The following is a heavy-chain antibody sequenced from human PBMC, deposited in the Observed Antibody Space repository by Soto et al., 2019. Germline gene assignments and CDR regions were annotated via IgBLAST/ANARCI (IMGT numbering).Heavy chain of an antibody. D-gene: IGHD6-19*01. V-gene: IGHV1-8*01. CDR1: GYTFTSYD. CDR3: AKVRYSSPMGYYYGMDV. CDR2: MNPFSGNA. J-gene: IGHJ6*02. Sequence: QVQLVQSGAEVKKPGASVRVSCKASGYTFTSYDIYWVRQATGQGLEWMGWMNPFSGNAVYTQKFQDRVTMTRDTSINTAYMEMSGLRSEDTAVYYCAKVRYSSPMGYYYGMDVWGQGTTVTVSS.